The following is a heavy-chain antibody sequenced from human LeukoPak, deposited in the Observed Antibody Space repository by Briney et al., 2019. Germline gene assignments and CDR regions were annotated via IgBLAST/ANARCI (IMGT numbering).Heavy chain of an antibody. V-gene: IGHV3-23*01. CDR1: GFTFSSYA. CDR2: ISGSGGST. Sequence: GGSLRLSCAASGFTFSSYAMRWVRQAPGKGLEWVSAISGSGGSTYYADSVKGRFTISRDNSKNTLYLQMNSLRAEDTAVYYCAKDRGYSYGYFDYWGQGTLVTVSS. D-gene: IGHD5-18*01. CDR3: AKDRGYSYGYFDY. J-gene: IGHJ4*02.